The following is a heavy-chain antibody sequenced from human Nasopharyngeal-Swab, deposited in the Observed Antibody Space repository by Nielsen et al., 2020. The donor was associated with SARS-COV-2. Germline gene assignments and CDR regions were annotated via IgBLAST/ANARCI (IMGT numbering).Heavy chain of an antibody. V-gene: IGHV1-18*04. J-gene: IGHJ4*02. D-gene: IGHD6-13*01. CDR2: ISAYNGDT. CDR1: GCTFTSYG. CDR3: ARSLFSSTAAGQPSDY. Sequence: ASVKVSCKASGCTFTSYGISWVRQAPGQGLEWMGWISAYNGDTNYAQKLQGRLTMTTDTSTSTAYMELRSLRSDDTVVYYCARSLFSSTAAGQPSDYWGQGTLVTVSS.